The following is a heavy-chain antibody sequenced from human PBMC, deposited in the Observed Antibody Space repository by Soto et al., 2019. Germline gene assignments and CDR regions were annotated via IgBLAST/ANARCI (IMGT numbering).Heavy chain of an antibody. CDR3: ARPDYGSGSYPDY. CDR2: ISYDGSNT. CDR1: GFTFSSYA. V-gene: IGHV3-30-3*01. J-gene: IGHJ4*02. Sequence: QVQLVESGGGVVQPGRSLRLSCTASGFTFSSYAMHWVRQAPGKGLEWVAVISYDGSNTYYADSVKGRFTISRDNSKNTLVLQMISLRSEDTAVYYCARPDYGSGSYPDYWGQGTLVTVSS. D-gene: IGHD3-10*01.